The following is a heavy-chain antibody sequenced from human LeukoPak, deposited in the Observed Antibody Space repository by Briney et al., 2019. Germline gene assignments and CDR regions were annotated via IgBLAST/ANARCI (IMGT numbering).Heavy chain of an antibody. V-gene: IGHV1-8*02. J-gene: IGHJ3*02. CDR2: MNPNSGNT. D-gene: IGHD6-13*01. CDR3: ARVSSSSWPNDAFDI. Sequence: ASVKVSCKASGYTFTSYDINWVRQATGQGLEWMGWMNPNSGNTGYAQKFQGRVTMTRDTSTSTVYMELSSLRSEDTAVYYCARVSSSSWPNDAFDIWGQGTMVTVSS. CDR1: GYTFTSYD.